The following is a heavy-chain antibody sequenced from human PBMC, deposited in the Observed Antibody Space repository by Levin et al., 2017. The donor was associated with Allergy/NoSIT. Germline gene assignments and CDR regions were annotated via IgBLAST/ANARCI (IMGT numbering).Heavy chain of an antibody. D-gene: IGHD2-2*01. V-gene: IGHV4-59*01. J-gene: IGHJ4*02. CDR3: ARSDYWSSTSCYGTGLDN. Sequence: SETLSLTCTVSGGPMTYYFWSWIRQSPGKGLEWIGYIYYGGTTTYNPSLKSRVTISADTSKNQFSLRLSSVPAAAAAVYYCARSDYWSSTSCYGTGLDNWGQGTLVTVSS. CDR1: GGPMTYYF. CDR2: IYYGGTT.